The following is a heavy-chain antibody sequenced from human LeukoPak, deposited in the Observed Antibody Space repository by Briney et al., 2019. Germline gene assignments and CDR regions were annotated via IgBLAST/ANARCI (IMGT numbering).Heavy chain of an antibody. Sequence: ASVKVSCKTSGYTFTTYGVSWVRQAPGQGLEWMGWVSGNTGNTNYAERFQGRVTMTTDTSTSTVYMELTSLRSDDTAVYYCARGEVSASLYYFDFWGQGTLVTVS. D-gene: IGHD2-2*01. CDR2: VSGNTGNT. V-gene: IGHV1-18*01. CDR1: GYTFTTYG. CDR3: ARGEVSASLYYFDF. J-gene: IGHJ4*02.